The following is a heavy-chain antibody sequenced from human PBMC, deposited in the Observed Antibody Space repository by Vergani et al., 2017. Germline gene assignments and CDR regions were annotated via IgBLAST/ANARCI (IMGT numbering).Heavy chain of an antibody. D-gene: IGHD6-19*01. CDR2: LSASDRRT. CDR3: AKVGRSEVAGTFGAFDI. J-gene: IGHJ3*02. Sequence: EVQLLESGGDLVQPGGSLRLFCAASGFTFIMHDMSWVRQAPGKGLEWVSTLSASDRRTHYADSVKGRFTISRDNSKNTLFLHMNSLRPEDTAVYYCAKVGRSEVAGTFGAFDIWGQGTMVTVSS. CDR1: GFTFIMHD. V-gene: IGHV3-23*01.